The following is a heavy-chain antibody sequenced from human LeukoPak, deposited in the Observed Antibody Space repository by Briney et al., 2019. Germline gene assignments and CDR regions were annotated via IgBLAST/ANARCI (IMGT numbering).Heavy chain of an antibody. CDR1: GFTFSSYA. Sequence: GGSLRLSCAASGFTFSSYAMSWVRQAPGKGREWVSAISGSGGSGSGPNTYYADSVKGRFTISRDNSKNTLYLQMNSLRAEDTAVYYCAKDRFFNDGWDAFDIWGQGTVVTVSS. CDR3: AKDRFFNDGWDAFDI. D-gene: IGHD5-24*01. J-gene: IGHJ3*02. CDR2: ISGSGGSGSGPNT. V-gene: IGHV3-23*01.